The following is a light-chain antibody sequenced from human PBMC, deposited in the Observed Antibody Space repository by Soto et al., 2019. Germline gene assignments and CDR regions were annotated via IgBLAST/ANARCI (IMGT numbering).Light chain of an antibody. J-gene: IGKJ1*01. Sequence: EIVLTQSPATLSLSPGERATLSCRASQSVSSYLAWYQQKPGQAPKLLIYNASNLATGIPSRFSGSGSGTEFTLTISSLQPDDFATYYCQQFNNYPWTFGQGTKVDIK. CDR3: QQFNNYPWT. CDR1: QSVSSY. CDR2: NAS. V-gene: IGKV3-11*01.